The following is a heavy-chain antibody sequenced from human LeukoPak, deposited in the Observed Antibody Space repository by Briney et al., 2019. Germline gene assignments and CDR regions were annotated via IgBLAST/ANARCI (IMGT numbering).Heavy chain of an antibody. D-gene: IGHD6-13*01. CDR1: GVTVSYNY. J-gene: IGHJ3*01. CDR2: IYSGDTK. CDR3: TREAAPGVIDV. Sequence: AGGSLRLSCAASGVTVSYNYMSWVRQAPGKGLEWVSVIYSGDTKAYADSVKGRFTISRDNSKNTLCLQMNNVRAEDTAAYYCTREAAPGVIDVWGQGTMVIVSS. V-gene: IGHV3-53*01.